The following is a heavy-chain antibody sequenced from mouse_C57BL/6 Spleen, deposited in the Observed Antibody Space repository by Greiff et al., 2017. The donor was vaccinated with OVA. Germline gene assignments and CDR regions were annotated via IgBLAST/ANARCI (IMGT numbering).Heavy chain of an antibody. CDR2: IWRGGST. V-gene: IGHV2-5*01. CDR1: GFSLTSYG. Sequence: QVQLKESGPGLVQPSQSLSITCTVSGFSLTSYGVHWVRQSPGKGLEWLGVIWRGGSTDYNAAFMSRLSITKDNSKSQVFFKMNSLQADDTAIYYCATYYYGSSPYAMDYWGQGTSVTVSS. J-gene: IGHJ4*01. CDR3: ATYYYGSSPYAMDY. D-gene: IGHD1-1*01.